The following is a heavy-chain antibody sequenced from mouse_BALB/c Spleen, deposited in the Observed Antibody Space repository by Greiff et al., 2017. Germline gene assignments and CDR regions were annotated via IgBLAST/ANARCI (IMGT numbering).Heavy chain of an antibody. CDR3: ARDMRGSYGNYPFFDY. V-gene: IGHV7-3*02. CDR2: IRNKANGYTT. Sequence: DVQLVESGGGLVQPGGSLRLSCATSGFTFTDYYMSWVRQPPGKALEWLGFIRNKANGYTTEYSASVKGRFTISRDNSQSILYLQMNTLRAEDSATYYCARDMRGSYGNYPFFDYWGQGTTLTVSS. J-gene: IGHJ2*01. D-gene: IGHD2-1*01. CDR1: GFTFTDYY.